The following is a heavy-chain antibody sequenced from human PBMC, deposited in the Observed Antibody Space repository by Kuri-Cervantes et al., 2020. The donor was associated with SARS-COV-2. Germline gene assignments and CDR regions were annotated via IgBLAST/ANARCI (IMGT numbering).Heavy chain of an antibody. D-gene: IGHD3-22*01. Sequence: GESLKISCAASGFTFSSYSMNWVRQAPGKGLEWVSSISSSSSYIYYADSVKGRFTISRDNAKNSLYLRMNSLRAEDTAVYYCARGIVVVITDWYFDLWGRGTLVTVSS. CDR2: ISSSSSYI. CDR1: GFTFSSYS. V-gene: IGHV3-21*01. CDR3: ARGIVVVITDWYFDL. J-gene: IGHJ2*01.